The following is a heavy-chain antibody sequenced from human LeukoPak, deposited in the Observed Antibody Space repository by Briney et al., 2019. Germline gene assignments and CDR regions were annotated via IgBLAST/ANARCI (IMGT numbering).Heavy chain of an antibody. J-gene: IGHJ3*02. D-gene: IGHD2-15*01. Sequence: PGGSLRLSCAASGFTFSSYAMHWVRQAPGKGLEWVAVISYDGSNKYYADSVKGRFTISRDNSKNTLYLQMNSLRAEDTAVYYCARDGRYCSGGSCYSLAAFDIWGQGTMVTVSS. CDR2: ISYDGSNK. CDR1: GFTFSSYA. CDR3: ARDGRYCSGGSCYSLAAFDI. V-gene: IGHV3-30*04.